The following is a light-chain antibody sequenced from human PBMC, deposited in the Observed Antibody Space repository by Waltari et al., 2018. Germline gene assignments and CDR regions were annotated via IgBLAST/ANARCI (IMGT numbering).Light chain of an antibody. CDR1: NSNIGNNY. J-gene: IGLJ3*02. V-gene: IGLV1-51*01. CDR3: GTWDTSLSGGV. Sequence: QSVLTKPPSVSAAPGQKVTISCSGSNSNIGNNYVSWYQQVPGTAPQLLIYDNSERPSGIPDRFSGSKSGTSATLDITGLQTGDEADYYCGTWDTSLSGGVFGGGTKLTVL. CDR2: DNS.